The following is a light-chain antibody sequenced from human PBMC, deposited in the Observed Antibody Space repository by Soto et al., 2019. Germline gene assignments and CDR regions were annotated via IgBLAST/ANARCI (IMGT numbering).Light chain of an antibody. CDR3: QQYNSYLGT. J-gene: IGKJ2*01. CDR1: QSISTW. Sequence: IQMTQSPSTLSASVGDRVTITCRASQSISTWVAWYQQKPGKAPKVLISKASSLESGVPSRFSGSGSGTQFTLTIISLQPDDFATYYCQQYNSYLGTFGQGTKLEIK. CDR2: KAS. V-gene: IGKV1-5*03.